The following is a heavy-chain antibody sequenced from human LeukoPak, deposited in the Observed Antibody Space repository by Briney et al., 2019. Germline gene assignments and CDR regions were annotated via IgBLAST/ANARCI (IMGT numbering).Heavy chain of an antibody. CDR3: AKSDYYASGNFEY. D-gene: IGHD3-10*01. CDR1: GFTFDDYA. J-gene: IGHJ4*02. Sequence: PGRSLRLSCAASGFTFDDYAMHWVRQAPGKGLEWVSGISWNSGSIGYADSVKGRFTISRDNAKNSLYLQMNSLRAEDTALYYCAKSDYYASGNFEYWGQGTLVTVSS. V-gene: IGHV3-9*01. CDR2: ISWNSGSI.